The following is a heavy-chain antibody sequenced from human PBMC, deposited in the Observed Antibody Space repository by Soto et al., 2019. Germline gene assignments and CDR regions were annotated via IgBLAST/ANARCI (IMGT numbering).Heavy chain of an antibody. V-gene: IGHV3-23*01. J-gene: IGHJ4*02. CDR2: INNSGGGT. CDR1: GFHFSTYA. D-gene: IGHD5-18*01. Sequence: LRLSCTASGFHFSTYAMSWVRQAPGKGLEWVSTINNSGGGTYSPDSMKGRFTISRDNSKNTVYLQINSLRAEDTAIYYSAKDLDTTVSKFDYWGQGTLVTVS. CDR3: AKDLDTTVSKFDY.